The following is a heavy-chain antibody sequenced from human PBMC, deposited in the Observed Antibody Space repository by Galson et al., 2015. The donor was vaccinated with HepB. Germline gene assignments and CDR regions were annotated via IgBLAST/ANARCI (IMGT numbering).Heavy chain of an antibody. D-gene: IGHD4-23*01. V-gene: IGHV3-23*01. J-gene: IGHJ4*02. CDR2: IGGSGENT. CDR3: AKDVGGRVVVSPAAFDS. CDR1: GFTFSDYA. Sequence: SLRLSCAGSGFTFSDYAMNWVRQAPGKGLEWVAGIGGSGENTDSADSVKGRFTIFRDNSKSTLYLRMNSLRPEDTAVYYCAKDVGGRVVVSPAAFDSWGQGTLVTVSS.